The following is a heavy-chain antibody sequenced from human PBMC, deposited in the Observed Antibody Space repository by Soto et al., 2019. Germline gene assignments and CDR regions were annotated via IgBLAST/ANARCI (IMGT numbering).Heavy chain of an antibody. CDR3: ARGGRRLPADNNWFDP. J-gene: IGHJ5*02. D-gene: IGHD2-2*01. CDR1: GYTFTSYA. CDR2: INAGNGNT. Sequence: QVQLVQSGAEVKKPGASVKVSCKASGYTFTSYAMHWVRQAPGQRLDWMGWINAGNGNTKDSQKFQGRVTITRDTSASTAYTERSSLRSADTAVYYCARGGRRLPADNNWFDPWGQGTLVTVS. V-gene: IGHV1-3*01.